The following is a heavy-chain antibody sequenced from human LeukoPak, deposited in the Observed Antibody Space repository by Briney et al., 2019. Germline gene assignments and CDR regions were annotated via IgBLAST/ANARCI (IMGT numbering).Heavy chain of an antibody. D-gene: IGHD3-22*01. V-gene: IGHV3-23*01. CDR2: IRRTGGST. CDR3: ANTDYYDTSALDY. Sequence: PGGSLRLSCAASGFTFSSYAMSWVRQAPGKGLEWVSAIRRTGGSTYYADSVKGRFTISRDNSENTLYLQMNSLRAEDTAVYYCANTDYYDTSALDYWGQGTLVTVSS. CDR1: GFTFSSYA. J-gene: IGHJ4*02.